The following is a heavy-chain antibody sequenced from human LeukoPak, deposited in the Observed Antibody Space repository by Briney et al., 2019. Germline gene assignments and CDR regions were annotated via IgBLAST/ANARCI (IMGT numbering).Heavy chain of an antibody. D-gene: IGHD1-7*01. V-gene: IGHV5-51*01. CDR2: IYPGDCDT. CDR1: GYTFTSYW. J-gene: IGHJ4*02. CDR3: ARREELDYYFDY. Sequence: GESLQIPCQGSGYTFTSYWIGWVRQMPGKGLEWRGIIYPGDCDTRYSPSFQGQVTISADKTISTAHLQWSSLKAEDTAMYYGARREELDYYFDYWGQGTLVTVSS.